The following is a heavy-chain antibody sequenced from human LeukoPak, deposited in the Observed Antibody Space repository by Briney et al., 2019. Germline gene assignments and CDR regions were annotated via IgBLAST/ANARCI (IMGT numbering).Heavy chain of an antibody. V-gene: IGHV3-48*03. J-gene: IGHJ4*02. CDR2: ISSSGSTI. CDR3: ARVGGLLWFGNFDY. D-gene: IGHD3-10*01. Sequence: PRGSLRLSCAASGFTFSSYEMNWVRQAPGKGLEWVSYISSSGSTIYYADSVKGRFTISRDNAKNSLYLQMNSLRAEDTAVYYCARVGGLLWFGNFDYWGQGTLVTVSS. CDR1: GFTFSSYE.